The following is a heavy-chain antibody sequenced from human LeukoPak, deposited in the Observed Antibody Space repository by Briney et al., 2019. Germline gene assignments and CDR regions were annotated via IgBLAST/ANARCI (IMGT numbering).Heavy chain of an antibody. Sequence: ASVKVSCKASGYTFTSYDTNWVRQATGQGLEWMGWMNPNSGNTGYAQKFQGRVTMTRNTSISTAYMELSSLRPEDTAVYYCARGIPDSSGYYYANVISEELYYFDYWGQGTLVTVSS. CDR3: ARGIPDSSGYYYANVISEELYYFDY. J-gene: IGHJ4*02. CDR1: GYTFTSYD. V-gene: IGHV1-8*01. CDR2: MNPNSGNT. D-gene: IGHD3-22*01.